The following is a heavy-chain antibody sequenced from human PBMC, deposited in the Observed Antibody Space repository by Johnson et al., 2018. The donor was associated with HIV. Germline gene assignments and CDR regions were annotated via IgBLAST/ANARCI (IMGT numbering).Heavy chain of an antibody. D-gene: IGHD6-6*01. CDR1: GFTFSSYG. Sequence: VQLVESGGGVVQPGGSLRLSCAASGFTFSSYGMHWVRQAPGKGLEWVSSISWNGGSTGYADSVKGRFTISRDNAKNSLYLQMNSLRAEDTAVYYCARVSSSSSFDAFEIWGQGTIVTVSS. CDR3: ARVSSSSSFDAFEI. V-gene: IGHV3-20*04. J-gene: IGHJ3*02. CDR2: ISWNGGST.